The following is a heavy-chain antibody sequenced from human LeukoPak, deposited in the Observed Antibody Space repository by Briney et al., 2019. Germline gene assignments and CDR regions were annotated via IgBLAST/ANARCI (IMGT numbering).Heavy chain of an antibody. CDR2: ISGSGGST. J-gene: IGHJ6*03. D-gene: IGHD3-3*01. CDR3: AKEGDFWSGYYPDYYYYMDV. Sequence: GGSLRLSCAASGFTFSSYAMSWVRQAPGKGLEWVSAISGSGGSTYYADSVKGRFTISRDNSKNTLYLQMNSLRAEDTAVYYCAKEGDFWSGYYPDYYYYMDVWGKGTTVTVSS. V-gene: IGHV3-23*01. CDR1: GFTFSSYA.